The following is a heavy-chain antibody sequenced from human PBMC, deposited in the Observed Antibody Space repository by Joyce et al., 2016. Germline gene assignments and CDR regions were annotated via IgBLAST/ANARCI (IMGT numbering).Heavy chain of an antibody. CDR3: ARCGISYYYAMDV. J-gene: IGHJ6*02. Sequence: QLVEFGGGVVKAGGSLRLSCEASGSTFSSSSMRWFRQAPGKGLELVAAISATIYYISHAETVSGRFTVSRDNAKKTLYLQMNSLRAEDSAVFYCARCGISYYYAMDVWGQGTTVTVSS. V-gene: IGHV3-21*01. D-gene: IGHD3-16*01. CDR1: GSTFSSSS. CDR2: ISATIYYI.